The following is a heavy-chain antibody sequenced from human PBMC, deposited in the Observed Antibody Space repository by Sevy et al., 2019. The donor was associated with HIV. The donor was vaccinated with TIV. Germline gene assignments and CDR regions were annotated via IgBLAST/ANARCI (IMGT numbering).Heavy chain of an antibody. CDR1: GFTFTLYA. J-gene: IGHJ4*02. V-gene: IGHV3-30-3*01. D-gene: IGHD2-21*02. CDR3: ARVAVEYCTDDCYHRFDY. Sequence: GGSLRLSCAASGFTFTLYAIHWVRQAPGKGLEWVALISYSGTNKYYADSVKGRFTISRDDSKNTAYLQMNNPGTDDTAVYYCARVAVEYCTDDCYHRFDYWGQGTQVTVSS. CDR2: ISYSGTNK.